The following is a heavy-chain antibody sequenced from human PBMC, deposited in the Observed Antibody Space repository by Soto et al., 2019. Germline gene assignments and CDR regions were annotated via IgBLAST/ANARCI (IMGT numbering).Heavy chain of an antibody. Sequence: SETLSLTCTVSGGSISSGGYYWSWIRQHPGKGLEWIGYIYYSGSTYYNPSLKSRVTISVDTSKNQFSLKLSSVTAADTAVYYCARSVRLPDPYYFDYWGQGTLVTVS. J-gene: IGHJ4*02. CDR1: GGSISSGGYY. V-gene: IGHV4-31*03. CDR3: ARSVRLPDPYYFDY. D-gene: IGHD5-18*01. CDR2: IYYSGST.